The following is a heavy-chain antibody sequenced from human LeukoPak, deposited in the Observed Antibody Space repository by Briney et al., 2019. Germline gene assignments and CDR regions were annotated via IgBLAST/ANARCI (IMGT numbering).Heavy chain of an antibody. CDR1: GGSISSASYY. J-gene: IGHJ4*02. CDR2: FYTSGTT. D-gene: IGHD3-22*01. V-gene: IGHV4-61*02. Sequence: SETLSLTCTVSGGSISSASYYWSWIRQPAGKGLEWIGRFYTSGTTNYNPSLKSRVTISVDTSKNQFSLKLSSVTAADTAVYYCARGPNENYYDSSGYYYDYFDYWGQGTLVTVSS. CDR3: ARGPNENYYDSSGYYYDYFDY.